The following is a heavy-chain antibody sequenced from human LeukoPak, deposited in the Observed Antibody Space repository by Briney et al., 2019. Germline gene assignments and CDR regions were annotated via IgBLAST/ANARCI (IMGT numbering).Heavy chain of an antibody. J-gene: IGHJ4*02. CDR3: ARRYGSGSYYNVYYFDY. CDR2: IYPGDSDT. V-gene: IGHV5-51*01. Sequence: GASLQISCKGSGYSFTSYWIGWVRQMPGKGLEWMGIIYPGDSDTRYSPSFQGQVTISADKSISTAYLQWSSLKASDTAMYYCARRYGSGSYYNVYYFDYWGQGTLVTVSS. CDR1: GYSFTSYW. D-gene: IGHD3-10*01.